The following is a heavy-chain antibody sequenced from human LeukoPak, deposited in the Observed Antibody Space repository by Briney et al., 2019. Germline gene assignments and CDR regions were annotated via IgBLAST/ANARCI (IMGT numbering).Heavy chain of an antibody. Sequence: ASVKVSCKASGYTFIGYNLHWVRQAPGQGREWMGWINPDSSGANYAQNFQGRVTMTRDTSISAAYMELSRLRSDDTAVYYCARSPGVANWFDPWGQGTLVTVSS. CDR1: GYTFIGYN. CDR2: INPDSSGA. D-gene: IGHD3-3*01. V-gene: IGHV1-2*02. CDR3: ARSPGVANWFDP. J-gene: IGHJ5*02.